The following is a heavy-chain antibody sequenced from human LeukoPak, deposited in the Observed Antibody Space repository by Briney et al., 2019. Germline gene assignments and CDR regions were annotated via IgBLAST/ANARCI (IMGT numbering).Heavy chain of an antibody. D-gene: IGHD6-13*01. CDR1: GGSISIYY. Sequence: PSETLSLTCTVSGGSISIYYWSWIRQPPGKGLEWIGEINHSGSTNYNPSLKSRVTISVDTSKNQFSLKLSSVTAADTAVYYCARAIIAAAGTWGYYYYYMDVWGKGTTVTVSS. CDR2: INHSGST. CDR3: ARAIIAAAGTWGYYYYYMDV. V-gene: IGHV4-34*01. J-gene: IGHJ6*03.